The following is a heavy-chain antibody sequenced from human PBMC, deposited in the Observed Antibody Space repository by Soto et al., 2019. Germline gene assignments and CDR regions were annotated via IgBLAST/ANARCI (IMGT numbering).Heavy chain of an antibody. V-gene: IGHV4-31*02. D-gene: IGHD1-26*01. CDR2: IYNSGTT. Sequence: WTWIRQPPGKGLEWMGYIYNSGTTFYNPYLTSRLSISMDTSGNQFSLELRSVTAADTAVYYCALALGPKTWLDYLGQGTLVTVSS. CDR3: ALALGPKTWLDY. J-gene: IGHJ4*02.